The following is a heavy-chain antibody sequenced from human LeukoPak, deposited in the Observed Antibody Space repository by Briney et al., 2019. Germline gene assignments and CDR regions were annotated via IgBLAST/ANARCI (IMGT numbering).Heavy chain of an antibody. CDR3: ARDVRKAVAGTPYYYYGMDV. V-gene: IGHV1-2*02. J-gene: IGHJ6*02. CDR2: INPNSGGT. Sequence: ASVKVSCKASGYTFTGYYMHWVRQAPGQGLEWMGWINPNSGGTNYAQKFQGRVTMTRDTSISTAYMELSRLRSDGTAVYYCARDVRKAVAGTPYYYYGMDVWGQGTTVTVSS. CDR1: GYTFTGYY. D-gene: IGHD6-19*01.